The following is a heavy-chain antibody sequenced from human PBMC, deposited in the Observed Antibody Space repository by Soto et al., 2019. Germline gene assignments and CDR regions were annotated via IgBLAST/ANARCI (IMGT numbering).Heavy chain of an antibody. V-gene: IGHV4-61*03. Sequence: PSETLSLTCSVSGGSVSSGSYYWSWIRKPPGKGLEWIGHVYFTGGTDYNPPLKSRVTISLDTSKNHFSLRLSSVTAADTAVYYCARDRGRLGFFDYWGQGALVTVSS. CDR3: ARDRGRLGFFDY. CDR1: GGSVSSGSYY. CDR2: VYFTGGT. D-gene: IGHD5-12*01. J-gene: IGHJ4*02.